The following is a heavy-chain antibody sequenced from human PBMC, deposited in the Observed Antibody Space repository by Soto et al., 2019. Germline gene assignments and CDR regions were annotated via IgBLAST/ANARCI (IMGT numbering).Heavy chain of an antibody. CDR1: GYTFTSYG. CDR2: ISAYNGNT. CDR3: ARDTARRGYCSSTICSSEFDP. Sequence: QVQLVQSGAEVKKPGASVKVSCKASGYTFTSYGISWVRQAPGQGLEWMGWISAYNGNTNYAQKLQGRVTMTTDTSTSTAYMELRSLRSDDTAVYYCARDTARRGYCSSTICSSEFDPWGQGTLVTVSS. D-gene: IGHD2-2*03. V-gene: IGHV1-18*01. J-gene: IGHJ5*02.